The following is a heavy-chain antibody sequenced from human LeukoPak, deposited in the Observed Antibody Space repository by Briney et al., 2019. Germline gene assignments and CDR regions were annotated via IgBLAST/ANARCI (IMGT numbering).Heavy chain of an antibody. CDR3: RRGWYADY. D-gene: IGHD6-19*01. Sequence: GGSLRLSCAASGFTFSDAWMSSVRQAPGKGLEWVGRIKSKTDGGTTDYAAPVKGRFTISRDDSKNTLYLQMNSLKTEDTAVYCCRRGWYADYWGQGTLVTVSS. CDR1: GFTFSDAW. J-gene: IGHJ4*02. V-gene: IGHV3-15*01. CDR2: IKSKTDGGTT.